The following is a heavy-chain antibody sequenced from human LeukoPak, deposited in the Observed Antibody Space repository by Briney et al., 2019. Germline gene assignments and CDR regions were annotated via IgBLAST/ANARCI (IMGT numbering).Heavy chain of an antibody. V-gene: IGHV3-9*01. CDR1: GFNFGDYA. CDR3: ATFVGTVSGSYTVPRGLLV. Sequence: GGSLRLSCAGSGFNFGDYAIHWVRQAPGKGLEWVCGITWRTDFIAYADSVRGRFTISRDNAKKSLYLQMNRLRAEDTAVYYCATFVGTVSGSYTVPRGLLVWGKRTT. D-gene: IGHD3-16*02. J-gene: IGHJ6*03. CDR2: ITWRTDFI.